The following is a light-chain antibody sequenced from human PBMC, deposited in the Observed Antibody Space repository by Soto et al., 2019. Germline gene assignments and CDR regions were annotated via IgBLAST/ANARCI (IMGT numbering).Light chain of an antibody. CDR3: CSYADSSTYVL. Sequence: QSALTQPASVSGSPGQSITISCTGTSSDVGRYNLLSWYQQHPGKAPKLMIYEGTKRPSGVSNRFSGSKSGNTASLTISGLQAEDEADYYCCSYADSSTYVLFGGGTQLTVL. CDR1: SSDVGRYNL. J-gene: IGLJ2*01. CDR2: EGT. V-gene: IGLV2-23*01.